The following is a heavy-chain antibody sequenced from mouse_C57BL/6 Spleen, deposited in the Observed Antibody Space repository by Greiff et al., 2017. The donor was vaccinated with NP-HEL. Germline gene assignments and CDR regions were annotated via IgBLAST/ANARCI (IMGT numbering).Heavy chain of an antibody. J-gene: IGHJ2*01. V-gene: IGHV1-74*04. Sequence: VQLQQPGASVKVSCKASGYTFTSYWMHWVKQRPGQGLEWIGRIHPSDSDTNYNQKFKGKATLTVDKSSSTAYMQLSSLTSEDSAVYYCAMPFYYDSLFDYWGQGTTLTVSS. CDR2: IHPSDSDT. CDR1: GYTFTSYW. CDR3: AMPFYYDSLFDY. D-gene: IGHD2-4*01.